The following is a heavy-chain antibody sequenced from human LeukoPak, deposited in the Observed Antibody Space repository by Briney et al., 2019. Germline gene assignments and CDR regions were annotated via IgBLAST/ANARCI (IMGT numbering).Heavy chain of an antibody. V-gene: IGHV3-23*01. Sequence: GGSLRLSCAASGFTFSSYAMSWVRQAPGKGLEWVSAISGSDGSTYYADSVKGRFTISRDNSKNTLYLQINSLRAEDTAVYYCAKEGDSIVGATFDYWGQGTLVTVSS. CDR3: AKEGDSIVGATFDY. CDR1: GFTFSSYA. CDR2: ISGSDGST. J-gene: IGHJ4*02. D-gene: IGHD1-26*01.